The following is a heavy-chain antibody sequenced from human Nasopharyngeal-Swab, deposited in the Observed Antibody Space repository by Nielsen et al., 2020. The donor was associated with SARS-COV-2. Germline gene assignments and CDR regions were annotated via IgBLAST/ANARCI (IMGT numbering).Heavy chain of an antibody. CDR1: GGSFSGYY. D-gene: IGHD2-15*01. V-gene: IGHV4-34*01. J-gene: IGHJ5*02. Sequence: SETLSLTCAVYGGSFSGYYWSWIRQPPGKGLEWIGEINHSGSTNYNPSLKSRVTISVDRSKKQFSLRLNSVTAADTAVYYCARVMVATTIWFDPWGRGTLVTVSS. CDR3: ARVMVATTIWFDP. CDR2: INHSGST.